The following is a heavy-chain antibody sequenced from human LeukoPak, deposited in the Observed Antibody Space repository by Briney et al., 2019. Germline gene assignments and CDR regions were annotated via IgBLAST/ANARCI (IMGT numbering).Heavy chain of an antibody. CDR2: IYTRGTT. Sequence: SETLSLTCTVSGASISRYYWNWVRQPPGKGLEWIGRIYTRGTTNYHPSLKSGVTMSVDTSTNQFSLKLSSVTAADTAVYSCARGRYCSADICSGGDAFDIWGQGTMVSVS. V-gene: IGHV4-4*07. CDR3: ARGRYCSADICSGGDAFDI. D-gene: IGHD2-15*01. CDR1: GASISRYY. J-gene: IGHJ3*02.